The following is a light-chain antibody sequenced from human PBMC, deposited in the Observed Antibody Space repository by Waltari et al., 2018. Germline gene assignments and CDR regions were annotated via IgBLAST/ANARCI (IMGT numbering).Light chain of an antibody. CDR3: LLYYGDAQLGV. V-gene: IGLV7-43*01. CDR1: TGALTSGYY. CDR2: SIS. Sequence: QTVVTQEPSLTVSPGGTVTLTCASSTGALTSGYYPNWFQQKPGQAPRSLIYSISKKHSWTPARFSGSLLGGKAALTLSGAQPEDEAEYYCLLYYGDAQLGVFGGGTKLTVL. J-gene: IGLJ3*02.